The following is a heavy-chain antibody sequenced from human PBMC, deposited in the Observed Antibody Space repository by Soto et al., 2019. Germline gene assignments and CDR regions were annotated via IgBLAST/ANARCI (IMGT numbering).Heavy chain of an antibody. J-gene: IGHJ6*02. D-gene: IGHD3-10*01. Sequence: GESLKISCKGSGYSFTSYWISWVRQMPGKGLEWMGRIDPSDSYTNYSPSFQSHVTISADKSISTAYLQWSSLKASDTAMYYCASNSEVGAVFYYYYGMDVWGQGTPVTVSS. CDR3: ASNSEVGAVFYYYYGMDV. V-gene: IGHV5-10-1*01. CDR1: GYSFTSYW. CDR2: IDPSDSYT.